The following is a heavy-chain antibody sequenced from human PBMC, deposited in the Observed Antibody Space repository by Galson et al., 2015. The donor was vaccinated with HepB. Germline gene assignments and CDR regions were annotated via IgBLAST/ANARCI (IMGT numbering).Heavy chain of an antibody. J-gene: IGHJ4*02. V-gene: IGHV3-7*03. CDR3: VRDRGFGVDDY. Sequence: SLRLSCAASGSRFSDYWMSWVRQAPGKGPEWVANMKTEGFVIRYADSVRGRFTISRDNPKNSMYLQMDSLRVEDTAVYYCVRDRGFGVDDYWGQGTLVTVSS. CDR2: MKTEGFVI. D-gene: IGHD3-3*01. CDR1: GSRFSDYW.